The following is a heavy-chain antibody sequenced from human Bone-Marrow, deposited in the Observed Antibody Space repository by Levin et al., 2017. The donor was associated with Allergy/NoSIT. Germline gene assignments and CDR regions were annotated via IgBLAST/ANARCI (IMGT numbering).Heavy chain of an antibody. Sequence: GSLRLSCTVSGGSISSYYWSWIRQPPGKGLEWIGYIYYSGSTNYNPSLKSRVTISVDTSKNQFSLKLSSVTAADTAVYYCARRHYDILTGYSYFDYWGQGTLVTVSS. D-gene: IGHD3-9*01. CDR2: IYYSGST. CDR3: ARRHYDILTGYSYFDY. CDR1: GGSISSYY. J-gene: IGHJ4*02. V-gene: IGHV4-59*08.